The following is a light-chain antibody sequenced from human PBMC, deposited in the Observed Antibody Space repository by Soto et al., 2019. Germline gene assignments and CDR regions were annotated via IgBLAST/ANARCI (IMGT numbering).Light chain of an antibody. CDR3: AAWDASLNGVV. CDR1: NSNIGSNP. CDR2: SAD. Sequence: QSVLTQPPSASGTPGQRVTISCSGSNSNIGSNPVNWYQQLPGTAPRLLIYSADQRPSGVPDRISGSKSGPSASLAISGLQSEDEADYYCAAWDASLNGVVFGGGIKVTVL. V-gene: IGLV1-44*01. J-gene: IGLJ2*01.